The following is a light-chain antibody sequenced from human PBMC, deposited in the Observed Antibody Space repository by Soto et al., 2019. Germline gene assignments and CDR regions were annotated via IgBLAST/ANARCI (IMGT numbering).Light chain of an antibody. J-gene: IGLJ2*01. CDR3: RSYTSSTHVV. V-gene: IGLV2-14*03. CDR1: SSDVGGYNY. CDR2: DVS. Sequence: QSALTQPASVSGSPGQSITISCTGTSSDVGGYNYVSWYQQHPDKAPKLMIFDVSSRPSGVSNRFSGSKSGSTASLTISGLQAEDEADYYCRSYTSSTHVVFGGGTKLTVL.